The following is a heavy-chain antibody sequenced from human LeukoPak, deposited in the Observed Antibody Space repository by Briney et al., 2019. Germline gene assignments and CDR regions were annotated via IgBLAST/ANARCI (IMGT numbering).Heavy chain of an antibody. J-gene: IGHJ3*02. CDR1: GVSISSGSNY. Sequence: SETLSLTCTVSGVSISSGSNYWGWIRQPPGKTLEWIGSIYSSGSTYYNSSLKSRVIILINTAKNHFSLNLSSVTAADTAVYYCARSDGYGLVGIWGQGTMVTVSS. CDR3: ARSDGYGLVGI. CDR2: IYSSGST. D-gene: IGHD3-10*01. V-gene: IGHV4-39*07.